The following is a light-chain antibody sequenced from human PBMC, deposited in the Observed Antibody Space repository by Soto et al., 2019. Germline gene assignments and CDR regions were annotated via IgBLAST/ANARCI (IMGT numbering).Light chain of an antibody. CDR2: LEGSGSY. J-gene: IGLJ2*01. CDR1: SGHSSYI. V-gene: IGLV4-60*02. Sequence: QTVVTQSSSASASLGSSVKLTCTLSSGHSSYIIAWHQQQPGKAPRYLMKLEGSGSYNKGSGVPDRFSGSSSGADRYLTISNLQFEDEADYHCETWDINTHVVFGGGTQLTVL. CDR3: ETWDINTHVV.